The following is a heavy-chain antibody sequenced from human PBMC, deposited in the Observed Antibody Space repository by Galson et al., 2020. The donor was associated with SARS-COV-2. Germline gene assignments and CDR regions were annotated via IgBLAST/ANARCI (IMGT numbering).Heavy chain of an antibody. CDR2: IRSKAYGGTT. D-gene: IGHD3-10*01. CDR1: GFTFGDYA. Sequence: GGSLRLSCTASGFTFGDYAMSWFRQAPGKGLEWVGFIRSKAYGGTTEYAASVKGRFTISRDDSKSIAYLQMNSLKTEDTAVYYCTRGRYYYGSGSLSDYYYYYMDVWGKGTTVTVSS. CDR3: TRGRYYYGSGSLSDYYYYYMDV. V-gene: IGHV3-49*03. J-gene: IGHJ6*03.